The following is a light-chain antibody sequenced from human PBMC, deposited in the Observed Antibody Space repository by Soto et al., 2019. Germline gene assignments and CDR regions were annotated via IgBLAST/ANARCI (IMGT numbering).Light chain of an antibody. CDR2: EVN. J-gene: IGLJ1*01. CDR3: FSYAGSFWRFF. Sequence: QSALTQPASVSGSPGQSITISCTGTSSDVGSYNLVSWYQHHPGKAPKLINYEVNQWPSGISDRLSGSKSGYTASLTISGLQAVVEAVFFCFSYAGSFWRFFFGTGTKVTVL. V-gene: IGLV2-23*02. CDR1: SSDVGSYNL.